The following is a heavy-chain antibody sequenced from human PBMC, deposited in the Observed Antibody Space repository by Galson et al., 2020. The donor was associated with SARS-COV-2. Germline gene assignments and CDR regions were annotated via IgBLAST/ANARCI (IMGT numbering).Heavy chain of an antibody. J-gene: IGHJ4*02. Sequence: TGGSLRLSCTASGFTFTNFAMAWVRQVPGEGLEWVSTISSGGDSTYYADSVKGRFSISRDNSKNTVHLQMNSLRDEDTALYYCAKDYEDGSGHGGLYYFDFWGQGSLVTVSS. CDR2: ISSGGDST. CDR3: AKDYEDGSGHGGLYYFDF. D-gene: IGHD6-25*01. V-gene: IGHV3-23*01. CDR1: GFTFTNFA.